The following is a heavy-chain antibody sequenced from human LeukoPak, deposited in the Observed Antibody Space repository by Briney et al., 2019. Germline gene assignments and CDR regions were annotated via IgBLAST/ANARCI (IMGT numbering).Heavy chain of an antibody. V-gene: IGHV3-30*04. J-gene: IGHJ4*02. CDR3: ARAAGYGAAYYFDY. D-gene: IGHD1-1*01. Sequence: HAGGSLRLSCAATGFTFSNFAMHWVRQAPGKGLEWEAVVSYDGSYKYYADSVKGRFTISRDNSKNTLYLQMNSLRAEDTAVYYCARAAGYGAAYYFDYWGQGTLVTVSS. CDR2: VSYDGSYK. CDR1: GFTFSNFA.